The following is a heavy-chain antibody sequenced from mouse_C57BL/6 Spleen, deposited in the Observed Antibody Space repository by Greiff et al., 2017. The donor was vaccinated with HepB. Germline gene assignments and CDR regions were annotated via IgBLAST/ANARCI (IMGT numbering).Heavy chain of an antibody. CDR1: GYTFTSYT. J-gene: IGHJ2*01. V-gene: IGHV1-4*01. Sequence: QVQLKESGAELARPGASVKMSCKASGYTFTSYTMHWVKQRPGQGLEWIGYINPSSGYTKYNQKFKDKATLTADKSSSTAYMQLSSLTSEDSAVYYCARNYDITTVVGFDYWGQGTTLTVSS. CDR2: INPSSGYT. D-gene: IGHD1-1*01. CDR3: ARNYDITTVVGFDY.